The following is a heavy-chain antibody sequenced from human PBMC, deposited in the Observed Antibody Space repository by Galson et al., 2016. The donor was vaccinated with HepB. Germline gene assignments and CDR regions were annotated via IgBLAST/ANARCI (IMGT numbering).Heavy chain of an antibody. CDR3: ARVNSHYYYYGLDV. D-gene: IGHD5-24*01. CDR1: GGSISSSSYY. CDR2: IYHRGYT. V-gene: IGHV4-39*07. J-gene: IGHJ6*02. Sequence: ETLSLTCTVSGGSISSSSYYWAWIRQPPGKGLEWIGSIYHRGYTYYNPSLKSRVTISVDTSKNQFSLNLSSMTAADTAIYYCARVNSHYYYYGLDVWGQGTTITVSS.